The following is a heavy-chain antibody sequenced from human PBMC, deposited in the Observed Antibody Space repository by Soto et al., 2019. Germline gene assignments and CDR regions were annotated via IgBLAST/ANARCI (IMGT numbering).Heavy chain of an antibody. CDR3: VHSRCGGDCLRSYSSHYYYGMDV. CDR1: GFSLSTGGVG. D-gene: IGHD2-21*02. V-gene: IGHV2-5*02. CDR2: SYWDNDK. Sequence: QITLKESGPTLVKPTQTLTLTCTFSGFSLSTGGVGVGWIRQPPGKALEWLALSYWDNDKRYSPSLKSRLTVTKDTSKNQVVLTMTNMDPVDTATYYCVHSRCGGDCLRSYSSHYYYGMDVWGQGTTVTVFS. J-gene: IGHJ6*02.